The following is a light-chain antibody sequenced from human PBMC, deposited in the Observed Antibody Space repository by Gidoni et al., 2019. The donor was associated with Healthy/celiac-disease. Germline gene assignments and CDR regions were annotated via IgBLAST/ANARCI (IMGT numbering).Light chain of an antibody. CDR2: DAS. J-gene: IGKJ1*01. CDR1: QIISSW. V-gene: IGKV1-5*01. Sequence: IPLTHCPSTLSASVADRVTITCRASQIISSWLTWYQQQPGKAPKLLIYDASSLTSGVPSRFSGSGSGTEITLTICRLHPAVFATYYCQRYRTFGQGTKVEIK. CDR3: QRYRT.